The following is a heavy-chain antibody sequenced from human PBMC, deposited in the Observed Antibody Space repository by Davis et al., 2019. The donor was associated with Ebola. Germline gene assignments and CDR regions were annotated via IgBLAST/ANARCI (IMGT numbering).Heavy chain of an antibody. CDR3: AIDSRSTTSGAY. CDR1: GFTFSDYY. V-gene: IGHV3-11*04. Sequence: PGGSLRLSCEVSGFTFSDYYMSWIRQAPGKGLAWIAYIGPSDNSFYCADSVKGRFTISRDNAKNSLSLQMNSLRAEDTAVFYCAIDSRSTTSGAYWGQGTLVTVSS. CDR2: IGPSDNSF. J-gene: IGHJ4*02. D-gene: IGHD1-1*01.